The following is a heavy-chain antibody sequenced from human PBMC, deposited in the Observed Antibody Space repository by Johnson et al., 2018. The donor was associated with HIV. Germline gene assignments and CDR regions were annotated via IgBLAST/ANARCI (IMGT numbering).Heavy chain of an antibody. CDR2: IGTAGDT. Sequence: VQLVESGGGLVQPGGSLRLSCAASGFTFSSYDMHWVRQATGKGLEWVSAIGTAGDTYYPGSVKVRFTISRENAKNSLYLQMNSLRAGDTAVYYCAREGAHDYGVGAFDIWGQGTMVTVSS. CDR1: GFTFSSYD. CDR3: AREGAHDYGVGAFDI. J-gene: IGHJ3*02. V-gene: IGHV3-13*01. D-gene: IGHD4-17*01.